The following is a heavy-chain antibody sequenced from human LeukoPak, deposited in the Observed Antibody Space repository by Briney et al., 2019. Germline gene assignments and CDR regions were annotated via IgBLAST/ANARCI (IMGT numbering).Heavy chain of an antibody. CDR2: IHHSKGT. CDR1: GESISDYY. V-gene: IGHV4-34*01. J-gene: IGHJ4*02. D-gene: IGHD3-22*01. Sequence: SETLSLTCAVYGESISDYYWTWIRQFPGKGLEWIGEIHHSKGTNYNPSLKSRVTISVDTSKNQFSLKLSSVTAADTAVYYCARVKWLLLYYFDYWGQGTLVTVSS. CDR3: ARVKWLLLYYFDY.